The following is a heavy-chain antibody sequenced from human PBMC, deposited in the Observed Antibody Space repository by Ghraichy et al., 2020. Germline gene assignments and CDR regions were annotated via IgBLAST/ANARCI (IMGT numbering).Heavy chain of an antibody. CDR2: VSGSGQTT. D-gene: IGHD3-10*01. Sequence: SLRLSCAASGFSFSEYYMNWVRQTPGKGLEWIAFVSGSGQTTHHADAVRGRFTISRDNGKNLLYLQMNSLRPEDTARYYCARDQGRKFDIWGQGTMVNVSS. V-gene: IGHV3-11*01. CDR3: ARDQGRKFDI. CDR1: GFSFSEYY. J-gene: IGHJ3*02.